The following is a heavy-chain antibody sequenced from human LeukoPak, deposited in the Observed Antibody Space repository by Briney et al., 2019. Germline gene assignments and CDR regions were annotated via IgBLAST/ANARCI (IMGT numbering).Heavy chain of an antibody. J-gene: IGHJ3*02. CDR2: IYYSGST. CDR1: GGSISSGGYY. CDR3: ARGDFDWLLSLWDAFDI. Sequence: KSSETLSLTCTVSGGSISSGGYYWSWIRLHPGKGLEWIGYIYYSGSTYYNPSLKSRVTISVDTSKNQFSLKLSSVTAADTAVYYCARGDFDWLLSLWDAFDIWGQGTMVTVSS. V-gene: IGHV4-31*03. D-gene: IGHD3-9*01.